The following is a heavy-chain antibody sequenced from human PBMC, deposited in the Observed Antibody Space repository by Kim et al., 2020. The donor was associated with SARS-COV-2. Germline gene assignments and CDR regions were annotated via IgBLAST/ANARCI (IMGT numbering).Heavy chain of an antibody. V-gene: IGHV1-46*01. CDR3: ATLDILNPPYAFDI. J-gene: IGHJ3*02. Sequence: AQKFQGRVTMTRDTSTSTVYMELSSLRSEDTAVYYCATLDILNPPYAFDIWGQGTMVTVSS. D-gene: IGHD3-9*01.